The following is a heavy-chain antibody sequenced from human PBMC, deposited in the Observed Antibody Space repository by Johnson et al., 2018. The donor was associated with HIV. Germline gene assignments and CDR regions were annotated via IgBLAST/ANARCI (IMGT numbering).Heavy chain of an antibody. J-gene: IGHJ3*02. CDR1: GFTFSSYA. V-gene: IGHV3-23*04. CDR2: ISGSGGST. D-gene: IGHD3-22*01. CDR3: AKDQSYYDSSAPHDAVDI. Sequence: VQLVESGGGLVQPGGSLRLSCAASGFTFSSYAMSWVRQAPGKGLEWVSAISGSGGSTYYADSVKGRFTISRDNSKNTLYMQMNSLRAEETAVYYCAKDQSYYDSSAPHDAVDIWGQGTMVTVSS.